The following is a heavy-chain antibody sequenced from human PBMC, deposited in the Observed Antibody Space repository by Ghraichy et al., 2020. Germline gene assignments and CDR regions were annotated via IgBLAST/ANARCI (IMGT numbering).Heavy chain of an antibody. J-gene: IGHJ6*02. V-gene: IGHV4-34*01. Sequence: SETLSLTCAVYGGFFSGYYWSWIRQPPGKGLEWIGEINHGGRTNYNPSLKSRVTISQDTSKNQFSLRLTSVTAADRAVYYCARGFKGNMIVFDYYGLDVWGQGTTVTVYS. CDR1: GGFFSGYY. D-gene: IGHD3-22*01. CDR3: ARGFKGNMIVFDYYGLDV. CDR2: INHGGRT.